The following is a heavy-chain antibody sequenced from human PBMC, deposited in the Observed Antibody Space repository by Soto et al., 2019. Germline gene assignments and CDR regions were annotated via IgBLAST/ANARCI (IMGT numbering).Heavy chain of an antibody. CDR1: GYTFTSYY. J-gene: IGHJ4*02. Sequence: VASVKVSCKASGYTFTSYYMHWVRQAPGQGLEWMGIINPSGGSTSYAQKFKDRETITRDTSTSTVYMEQSSLRSEDTAVYYCARSERNEVDYWGQGTLVTVSS. CDR3: ARSERNEVDY. D-gene: IGHD1-1*01. CDR2: INPSGGST. V-gene: IGHV1-46*03.